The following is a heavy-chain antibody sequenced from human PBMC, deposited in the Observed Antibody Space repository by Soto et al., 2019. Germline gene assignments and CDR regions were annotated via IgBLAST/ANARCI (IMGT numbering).Heavy chain of an antibody. Sequence: QVRLQESGPGLVKPSETLSLTCTVSGGSISSYYWSWIRQPPGKGLEWIGYMYNTGSPIYNPSLKSRVTISVATSKNQFSRKLNSVTAADTAVYYCARDLWGYCGADCYPLDVWGQGTTVTVSS. CDR2: MYNTGSP. J-gene: IGHJ6*02. V-gene: IGHV4-59*01. CDR1: GGSISSYY. D-gene: IGHD2-21*02. CDR3: ARDLWGYCGADCYPLDV.